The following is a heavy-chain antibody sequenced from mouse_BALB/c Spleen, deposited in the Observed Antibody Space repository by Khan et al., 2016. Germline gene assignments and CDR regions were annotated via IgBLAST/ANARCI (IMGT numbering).Heavy chain of an antibody. CDR1: GFNIKDTY. Sequence: EVQLQDSGAELVKPGASVKLSCTASGFNIKDTYMHWVKQRPEQGLEWIGRIDPANGNTKYDPKFQGKATITADTSSNTAYLQLSSLTSEDTAVYYCAQIYDGYYGFAYWGQGTLVTVSA. J-gene: IGHJ3*01. CDR2: IDPANGNT. CDR3: AQIYDGYYGFAY. D-gene: IGHD2-3*01. V-gene: IGHV14-3*02.